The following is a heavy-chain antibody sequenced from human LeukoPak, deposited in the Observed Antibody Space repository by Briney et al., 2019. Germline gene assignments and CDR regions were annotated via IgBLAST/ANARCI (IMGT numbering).Heavy chain of an antibody. J-gene: IGHJ5*02. D-gene: IGHD3-22*01. CDR2: IYTSGST. CDR3: ARAPYYYDSSGYINWFDP. Sequence: SETLSLTCTVSGGSISSYYWSWIRQPAGKGLEWIGRIYTSGSTNYNPSLKSRVTISVDTSKNQFSLKLSSVTAADTAVYYCARAPYYYDSSGYINWFDPWGQGTLVTVSS. CDR1: GGSISSYY. V-gene: IGHV4-4*07.